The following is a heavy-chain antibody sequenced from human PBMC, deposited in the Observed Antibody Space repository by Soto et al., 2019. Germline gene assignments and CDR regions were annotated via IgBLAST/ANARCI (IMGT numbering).Heavy chain of an antibody. CDR1: GGSISSGGYS. J-gene: IGHJ4*02. V-gene: IGHV4-30-2*01. D-gene: IGHD6-13*01. Sequence: TLSLTCAVSGGSISSGGYSWSWIRQPPGKGLEWIGYIYHSGSTYYNPSLKSRVTISVDRSENQFSLKLSSVTAADTAVYYCAREYEQFSASSSWYYFDYWGQRTLVTVSS. CDR2: IYHSGST. CDR3: AREYEQFSASSSWYYFDY.